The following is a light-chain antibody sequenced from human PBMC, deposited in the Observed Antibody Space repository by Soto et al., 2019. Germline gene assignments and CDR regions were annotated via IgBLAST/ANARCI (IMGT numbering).Light chain of an antibody. V-gene: IGKV3-11*01. CDR2: DAS. J-gene: IGKJ5*01. CDR1: QSVSSY. Sequence: EIVLTQSPATLFLSPGQRATLSCSASQSVSSYLAWYQQKPGQAPRLLIYDASNRATGIPPRFSGSGSGTDFTLTISSLEPEDFAVYYCQQRSNWPLITFGQGTRLDIK. CDR3: QQRSNWPLIT.